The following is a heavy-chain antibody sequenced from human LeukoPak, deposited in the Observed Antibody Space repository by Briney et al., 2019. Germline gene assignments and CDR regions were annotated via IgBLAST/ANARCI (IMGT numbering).Heavy chain of an antibody. D-gene: IGHD6-19*01. J-gene: IGHJ4*02. CDR3: ARDSGWSFDY. Sequence: SETLSLTCTVSGGSISSYYWSWIRQPPGKGLEWIGYIYTSGSTNYNPSLKSRVTISVDTSKNQFSLRLSSVTAADTAVYYCARDSGWSFDYWGQGTLVTVSS. V-gene: IGHV4-4*09. CDR1: GGSISSYY. CDR2: IYTSGST.